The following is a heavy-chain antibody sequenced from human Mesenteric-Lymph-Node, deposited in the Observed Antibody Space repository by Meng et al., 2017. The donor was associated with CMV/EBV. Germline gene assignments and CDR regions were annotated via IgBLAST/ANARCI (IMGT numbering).Heavy chain of an antibody. Sequence: LPCSVYGGSCSGYYRSRIRQHRGKGLEWIGEINHSGSNNYNTTLKSRVTISVDTSKNQFSLKLSSVTAADTAVYYCARGGGSYYEDYWGQGTLVTVSS. CDR1: GGSCSGYY. V-gene: IGHV4-34*01. D-gene: IGHD1-26*01. CDR2: INHSGSN. CDR3: ARGGGSYYEDY. J-gene: IGHJ4*02.